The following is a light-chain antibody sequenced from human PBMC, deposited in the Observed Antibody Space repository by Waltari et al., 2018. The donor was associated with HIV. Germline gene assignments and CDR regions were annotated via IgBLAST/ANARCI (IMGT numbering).Light chain of an antibody. V-gene: IGLV2-8*01. Sequence: QSALTQPPSASGSPGQSVTISCTGTSSDVGGYNYVSWYQQHPGKAPKLMIYEVSKRPSGVPDRFFCSKSGNTASLTVSGLQDEDEADYYCSSYAGNNNLVFGGGTILTVL. CDR1: SSDVGGYNY. J-gene: IGLJ3*02. CDR3: SSYAGNNNLV. CDR2: EVS.